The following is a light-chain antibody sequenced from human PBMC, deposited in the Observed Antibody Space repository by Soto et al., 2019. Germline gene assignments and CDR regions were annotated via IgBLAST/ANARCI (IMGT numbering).Light chain of an antibody. CDR1: SSDVGGYNY. Sequence: QSALTQPASVSGSPGQSITISCTGTSSDVGGYNYVSWYQHHPAKAPKLMICDVSNRPSGVSNRFSGSKSGNTASLTISGLQAEDAAEYYCSSYTSSITSRVVFGGGTQLTVL. V-gene: IGLV2-14*03. J-gene: IGLJ2*01. CDR3: SSYTSSITSRVV. CDR2: DVS.